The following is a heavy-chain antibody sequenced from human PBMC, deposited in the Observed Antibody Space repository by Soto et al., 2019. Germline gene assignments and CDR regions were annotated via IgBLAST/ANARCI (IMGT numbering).Heavy chain of an antibody. J-gene: IGHJ6*03. D-gene: IGHD2-2*01. CDR1: GGTFSSYT. V-gene: IGHV1-69*04. CDR2: IIPILGIA. CDR3: ARERIVVVPASGPNYYYYYMDV. Sequence: ASVKVSCKASGGTFSSYTISWVRQAPGQGLEWMGRIIPILGIANYAQKFQGRVTITADKSTSTAYMELSSLRSEDTAVYYCARERIVVVPASGPNYYYYYMDVWGKGTTVTVSS.